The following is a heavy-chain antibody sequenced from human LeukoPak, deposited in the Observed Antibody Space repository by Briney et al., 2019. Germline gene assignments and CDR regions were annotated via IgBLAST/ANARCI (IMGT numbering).Heavy chain of an antibody. J-gene: IGHJ5*02. V-gene: IGHV3-48*01. Sequence: GESLRLSCAASGFTFSSYSMNWVRQAPGKGLEWVSYISSASNTIYYADSVKGRFTISRDNAKNSLYLQMNSLRAEDTAMYYCARDGRFGDYNWFDPWGQGTLVTVSS. D-gene: IGHD3-10*01. CDR2: ISSASNTI. CDR3: ARDGRFGDYNWFDP. CDR1: GFTFSSYS.